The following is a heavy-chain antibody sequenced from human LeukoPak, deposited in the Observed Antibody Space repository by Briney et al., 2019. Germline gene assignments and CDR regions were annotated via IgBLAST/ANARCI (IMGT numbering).Heavy chain of an antibody. Sequence: VASVKVSCKASGYTFTSYGISWVRQAPGQGLEWMGWITVYNGNTNYAQKLQGRVTMTTDSSTSTAYMELRSLRSDDTAVYYCALWGASGSDSWFDPWGQGTLVTVSS. CDR3: ALWGASGSDSWFDP. J-gene: IGHJ5*02. CDR2: ITVYNGNT. V-gene: IGHV1-18*01. CDR1: GYTFTSYG. D-gene: IGHD3-10*01.